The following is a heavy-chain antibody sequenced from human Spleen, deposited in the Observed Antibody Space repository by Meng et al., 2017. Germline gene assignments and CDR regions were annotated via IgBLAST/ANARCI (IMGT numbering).Heavy chain of an antibody. D-gene: IGHD3-9*01. V-gene: IGHV4-31*03. CDR2: IYYSGST. CDR3: ARDRGTVLRYFDWLPSYGMDV. Sequence: SETLSLTCTVSGGSISSGGYYWSWIRQHPGKGLEWIGYIYYSGSTYYNPSLKSRVTISVDTSKNQFSLKLSSVTAADTAVYYCARDRGTVLRYFDWLPSYGMDVWGQGTTVTVSS. J-gene: IGHJ6*02. CDR1: GGSISSGGYY.